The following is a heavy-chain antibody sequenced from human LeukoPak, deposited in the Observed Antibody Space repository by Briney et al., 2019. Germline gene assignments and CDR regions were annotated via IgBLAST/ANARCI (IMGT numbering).Heavy chain of an antibody. Sequence: GRSLRLSCAASGFTFSTYGMHWVRQAPGKGLEWVALIWIDGNNKYYADSVKGRFTISIDNSKNTLYLQMNSLRVEDTAVYYCAKDGGGYCTSSSCAGSWFDPWGQGTLVTVSS. CDR3: AKDGGGYCTSSSCAGSWFDP. D-gene: IGHD2-2*03. V-gene: IGHV3-33*06. CDR1: GFTFSTYG. J-gene: IGHJ5*02. CDR2: IWIDGNNK.